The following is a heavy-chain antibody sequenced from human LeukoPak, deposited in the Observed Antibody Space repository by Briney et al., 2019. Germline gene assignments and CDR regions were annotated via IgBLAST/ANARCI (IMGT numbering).Heavy chain of an antibody. CDR1: VVTFCTNP. CDR3: AKGLISGTQDY. V-gene: IGHV3-23*01. Sequence: GGSLRLSCAASVVTFCTNPMTCVREAPGRGLGWVLVIRGSGGSTYYAVSVKGRFTISRDNSENTLYLQMNSLRAEDTALYYCAKGLISGTQDYWGQGTLVTVSS. CDR2: IRGSGGST. D-gene: IGHD1-7*01. J-gene: IGHJ4*02.